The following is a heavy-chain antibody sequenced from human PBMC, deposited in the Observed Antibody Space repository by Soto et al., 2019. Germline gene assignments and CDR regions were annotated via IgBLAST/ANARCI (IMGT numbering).Heavy chain of an antibody. J-gene: IGHJ4*02. CDR3: ARGHPAMVRGVITAPQGIDY. CDR1: GGSFSGYY. V-gene: IGHV4-34*01. Sequence: SETLSLTCAVYGGSFSGYYWSWIRQPPGKGLEWIGEINHSGSTNYNPSLKSRVTISVDTSKNQFSLKLSSVTAADTAVYYCARGHPAMVRGVITAPQGIDYWGQGTLVTVST. CDR2: INHSGST. D-gene: IGHD3-10*01.